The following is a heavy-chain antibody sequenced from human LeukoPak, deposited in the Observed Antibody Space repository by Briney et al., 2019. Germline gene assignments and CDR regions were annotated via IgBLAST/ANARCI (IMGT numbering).Heavy chain of an antibody. J-gene: IGHJ4*02. V-gene: IGHV3-7*01. D-gene: IGHD5-12*01. CDR2: IKQDGSEK. CDR1: GFTFSSYW. CDR3: ARDWVRYSGYVLKAGAIAYFDY. Sequence: PGGSLRLSCAASGFTFSSYWMSWVRQAPGKGLEWVANIKQDGSEKYYVDSVKGRFTISRDNAKNSLYLQMNSLRAEDTAVYYCARDWVRYSGYVLKAGAIAYFDYWGQGTLVTVSS.